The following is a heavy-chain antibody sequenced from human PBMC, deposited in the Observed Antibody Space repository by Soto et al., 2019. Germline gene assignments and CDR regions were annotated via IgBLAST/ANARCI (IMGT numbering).Heavy chain of an antibody. J-gene: IGHJ4*02. Sequence: QVQLVESGGGVVQPGRSLRLSCAASGFTFSTYAMHWVRQAPGKGLEWVALISYDGSNKYYADSVKGRFTISRDNSENTLYLQMNSLRAEDTAVYYCARVLLELWPVDYWGQGTLVTVSS. D-gene: IGHD1-7*01. CDR2: ISYDGSNK. V-gene: IGHV3-30-3*01. CDR3: ARVLLELWPVDY. CDR1: GFTFSTYA.